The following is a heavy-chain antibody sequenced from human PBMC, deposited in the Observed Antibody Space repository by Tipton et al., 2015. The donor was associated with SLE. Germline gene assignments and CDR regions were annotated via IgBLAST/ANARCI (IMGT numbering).Heavy chain of an antibody. Sequence: LRLSCTVSGDSIVTYHWNWIRQPAGKGLEWIGRIHSSGNINYNPSLKSRVTMSLDASKNQFSLSLRSVTAADTAVYYCARDLPGVTTGQFDYWGQGTLVTVSS. J-gene: IGHJ4*02. CDR1: GDSIVTYH. D-gene: IGHD4-11*01. CDR3: ARDLPGVTTGQFDY. V-gene: IGHV4-4*07. CDR2: IHSSGNI.